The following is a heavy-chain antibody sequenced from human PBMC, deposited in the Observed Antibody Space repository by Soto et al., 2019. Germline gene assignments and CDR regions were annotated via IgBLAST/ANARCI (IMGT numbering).Heavy chain of an antibody. CDR1: GFTFSSYW. V-gene: IGHV3-7*05. CDR3: ARVRQWLAHSAGYFDY. J-gene: IGHJ4*02. D-gene: IGHD6-19*01. CDR2: IKQDGSEK. Sequence: GGSLRLSCAASGFTFSSYWMSWVRQAPGKGLEWVANIKQDGSEKYYVDSVKGRFTISRDNAKNSLYLQMNSLRAEDTAVYYCARVRQWLAHSAGYFDYWGQGTLVTVSS.